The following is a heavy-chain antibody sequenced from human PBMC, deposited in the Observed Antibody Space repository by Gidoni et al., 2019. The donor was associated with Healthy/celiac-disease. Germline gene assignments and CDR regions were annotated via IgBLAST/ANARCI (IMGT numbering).Heavy chain of an antibody. J-gene: IGHJ2*01. V-gene: IGHV1-8*01. CDR2: MNPNSGNT. CDR1: GYTFTSYV. CDR3: ARGGYSSSWRNYWYFDL. D-gene: IGHD6-13*01. Sequence: QVHMVQSGAQVKKPGAPVQVSCTASGYTFTSYVINWVRQATGQGLEWMGWMNPNSGNTGYAQKFQGRVTMTRNTSISTAYMELSSLRSEDTAVYYCARGGYSSSWRNYWYFDLWGRGTLVTVSS.